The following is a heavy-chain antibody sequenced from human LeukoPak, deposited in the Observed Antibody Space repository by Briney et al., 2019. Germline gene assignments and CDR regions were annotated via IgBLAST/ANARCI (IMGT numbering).Heavy chain of an antibody. J-gene: IGHJ4*02. Sequence: GGSLRLSCAVSGFTIGSHFMGWVRHLPGKELQCVAILEPSGNERNYVDSVKGRFSISRDNAQNSLSLQMNSLSADDTAVYYCARLGATSSGKYYFDYWGQGTLVTVSS. CDR1: GFTIGSHF. CDR2: LEPSGNER. V-gene: IGHV3-7*01. D-gene: IGHD6-25*01. CDR3: ARLGATSSGKYYFDY.